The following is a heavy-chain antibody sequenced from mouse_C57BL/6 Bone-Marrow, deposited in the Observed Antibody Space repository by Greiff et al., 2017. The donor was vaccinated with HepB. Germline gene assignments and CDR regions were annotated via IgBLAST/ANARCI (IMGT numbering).Heavy chain of an antibody. Sequence: EVKLVESGADLVKPGGSLKLSCAASGFTFTSYGMSWVRQTPDKRLEWVATISSGGSYTYYPASVKGRSTISRENAKNTLYLQMSSLKSEDTAMYYCARQSFTTVDDYFDYWGKGTTLTVSS. CDR1: GFTFTSYG. CDR2: ISSGGSYT. V-gene: IGHV5-6*02. J-gene: IGHJ2*01. CDR3: ARQSFTTVDDYFDY. D-gene: IGHD1-1*01.